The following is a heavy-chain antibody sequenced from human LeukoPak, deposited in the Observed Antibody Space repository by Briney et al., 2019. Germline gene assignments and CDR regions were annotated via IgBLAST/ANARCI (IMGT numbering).Heavy chain of an antibody. D-gene: IGHD4-17*01. V-gene: IGHV3-21*01. CDR2: ISSSSSYI. CDR3: ARDDYGDFLPLDY. CDR1: GFTFSSYS. Sequence: PGGSLRLSCAASGFTFSSYSMNWVRQAPGKGLEWVSSISSSSSYIYYADSVKGRFTISRDNAKNSLYLQMNSLRAEDTAAYYCARDDYGDFLPLDYWGQGTLVTVSS. J-gene: IGHJ4*02.